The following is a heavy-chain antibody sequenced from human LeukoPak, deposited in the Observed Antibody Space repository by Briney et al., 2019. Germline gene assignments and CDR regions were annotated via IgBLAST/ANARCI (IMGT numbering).Heavy chain of an antibody. J-gene: IGHJ4*02. CDR3: ARDIFIQMHYFDY. CDR1: GYTFSGYG. D-gene: IGHD3-9*01. Sequence: GGSLRLSCAASGYTFSGYGLHWVRQAPGKGLEWVAVIWYDGSNKYYADSVKGRFTVSRDNSKNTLYLQMNSLSAEDTAVYYCARDIFIQMHYFDYWGQGTQVTVSS. V-gene: IGHV3-33*01. CDR2: IWYDGSNK.